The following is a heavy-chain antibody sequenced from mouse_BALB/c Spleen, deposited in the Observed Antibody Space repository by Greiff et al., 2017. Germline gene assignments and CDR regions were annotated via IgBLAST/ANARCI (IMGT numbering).Heavy chain of an antibody. CDR3: ARREIYYGYDGAWFAY. CDR1: GYSITSGYS. D-gene: IGHD2-2*01. Sequence: VQLKESGPDLVKPSQSLSLTCTVTGYSITSGYSWHWIRQFPGNKLEWMGYIHYSGSTNYNPSLKSRISITRDTSKNQFFLQLNSVTTEDTATYYCARREIYYGYDGAWFAYWGQGTLVTVSA. CDR2: IHYSGST. J-gene: IGHJ3*01. V-gene: IGHV3-1*02.